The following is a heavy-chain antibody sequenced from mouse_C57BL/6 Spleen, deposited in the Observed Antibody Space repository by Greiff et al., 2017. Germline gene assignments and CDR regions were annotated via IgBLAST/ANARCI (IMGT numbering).Heavy chain of an antibody. Sequence: QVQLKQPGAELVRPWSSVSLSCTASGYTFTSCWLRWLKQRSLQSLLGCGNIDPSDSETHYNPMIKDKATLTVDKSSSTAYMQFSSLTSEDSAVYCCARPDWCFDVWGTGTTVTVSS. V-gene: IGHV1-52*01. CDR2: IDPSDSET. CDR1: GYTFTSCW. J-gene: IGHJ1*03. CDR3: ARPDWCFDV.